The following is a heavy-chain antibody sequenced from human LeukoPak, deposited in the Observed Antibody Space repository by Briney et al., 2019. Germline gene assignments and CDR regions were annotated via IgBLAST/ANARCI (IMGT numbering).Heavy chain of an antibody. CDR2: FDPEDGEA. D-gene: IGHD6-19*01. Sequence: GASVRVSCKVSGYNLTEISTHWVRQAPGKGLEWMGSFDPEDGEAIYAQNFQGRVTMTEDRSTDTAYMEVSSLTSEDTAVYYCARESVAVAVHGMDVWGQGTTVTVSS. CDR3: ARESVAVAVHGMDV. CDR1: GYNLTEIS. V-gene: IGHV1-24*01. J-gene: IGHJ6*02.